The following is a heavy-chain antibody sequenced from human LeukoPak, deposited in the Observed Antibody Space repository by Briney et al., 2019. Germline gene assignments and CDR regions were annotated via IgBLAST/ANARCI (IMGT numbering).Heavy chain of an antibody. V-gene: IGHV4-34*01. CDR1: GGSFSGYY. J-gene: IGHJ4*02. CDR2: INHSGST. CDR3: AREAVAGTEALYYFDY. D-gene: IGHD6-19*01. Sequence: PSETLSLTCAVYGGSFSGYYWSWIRQPPGKGLEWIGEINHSGSTNYNPSLKSRVTISVDTSKNQFSLKLSSVTAADTAVYYCAREAVAGTEALYYFDYWGQGTLATVSS.